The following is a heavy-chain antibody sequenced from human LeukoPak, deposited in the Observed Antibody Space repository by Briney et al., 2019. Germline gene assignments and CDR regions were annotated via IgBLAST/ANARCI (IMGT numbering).Heavy chain of an antibody. Sequence: HEASVKVSCKASGYTFTSYGISWVRQAPGQGLEWMGWISAYNGNTNYAQKLQGRVTMTTDTSTSTAYTELRSLRSDDTAVYYCARQYYGSGDYWGQGTLVTVSS. CDR2: ISAYNGNT. J-gene: IGHJ4*02. CDR1: GYTFTSYG. V-gene: IGHV1-18*01. D-gene: IGHD3-10*01. CDR3: ARQYYGSGDY.